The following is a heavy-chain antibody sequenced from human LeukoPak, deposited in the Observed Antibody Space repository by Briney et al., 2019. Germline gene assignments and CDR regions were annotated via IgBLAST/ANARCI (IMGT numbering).Heavy chain of an antibody. D-gene: IGHD2-8*01. J-gene: IGHJ4*02. CDR3: VKVDVRYYFDY. Sequence: PGGSLRLSCSASGFTFSNFAVHWVRQAPGKGLEYVSAISSNGGSTYYADSVKGRFTISRDNSKNTLYLQMTSLRPEDTAVYYCVKVDVRYYFDYWGQGTLVTVSS. V-gene: IGHV3-64D*09. CDR2: ISSNGGST. CDR1: GFTFSNFA.